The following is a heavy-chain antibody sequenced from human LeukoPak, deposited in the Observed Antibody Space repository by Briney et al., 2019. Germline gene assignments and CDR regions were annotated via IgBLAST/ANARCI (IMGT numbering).Heavy chain of an antibody. CDR3: ASYGSGSYYNYFDY. V-gene: IGHV1-69*04. D-gene: IGHD3-10*01. Sequence: SVKVSCKASGGTFSSYAISWVRQAPGQGLEWMGRIIPILGIANYAQKFQGRVTITADKSTSTAYMELSSLRSEDTAVYYCASYGSGSYYNYFDYWGQGTLVTVSS. CDR1: GGTFSSYA. J-gene: IGHJ4*02. CDR2: IIPILGIA.